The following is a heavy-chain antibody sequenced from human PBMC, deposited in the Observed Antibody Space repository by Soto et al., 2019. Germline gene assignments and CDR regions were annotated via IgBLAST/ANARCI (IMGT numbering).Heavy chain of an antibody. J-gene: IGHJ3*02. CDR1: GFTFSSYS. CDR2: ISSSGTYI. D-gene: IGHD3-10*01. Sequence: EVQLVESGGGLVKPGGSLRLSCAASGFTFSSYSMNWVRQAPGKGLEWVSSISSSGTYIYYADSVKGRFTISRDNAKNSLYLQMNSLRAEDTAVYYCAVAGSGSYSHVADAFDIWGQGTMVTVSS. V-gene: IGHV3-21*01. CDR3: AVAGSGSYSHVADAFDI.